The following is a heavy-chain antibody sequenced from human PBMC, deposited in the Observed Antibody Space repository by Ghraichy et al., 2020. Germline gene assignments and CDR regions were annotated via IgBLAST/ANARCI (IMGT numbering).Heavy chain of an antibody. CDR3: ARGSYLGRYCSSTSCYMFSSTYYYYGMDV. J-gene: IGHJ6*02. CDR2: INHSGST. D-gene: IGHD2-2*02. CDR1: GGSFSGYY. Sequence: SQTLSLTCAVYGGSFSGYYWSWIRQPPGKGLEWIGEINHSGSTNYNPSLKSRVTISVDTSKNQFSLKLSSVTAADTAVYYCARGSYLGRYCSSTSCYMFSSTYYYYGMDVWGQGTTVTVSS. V-gene: IGHV4-34*01.